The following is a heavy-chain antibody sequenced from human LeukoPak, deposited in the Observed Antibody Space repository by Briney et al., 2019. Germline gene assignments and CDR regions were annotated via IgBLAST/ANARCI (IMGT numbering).Heavy chain of an antibody. CDR2: IYRSGSS. D-gene: IGHD3-10*01. J-gene: IGHJ5*02. CDR3: AREGLNMVRGVIPKEAWGWFDP. Sequence: PSETLSLTCTVSGGAISSGSYYWNWIRQPAGKGLEWIGRIYRSGSSNYNPSLKTRVTVSVDTSKNQFSLKLSSVPAAETAVYYCAREGLNMVRGVIPKEAWGWFDPWGQGTLVTVSS. CDR1: GGAISSGSYY. V-gene: IGHV4-61*02.